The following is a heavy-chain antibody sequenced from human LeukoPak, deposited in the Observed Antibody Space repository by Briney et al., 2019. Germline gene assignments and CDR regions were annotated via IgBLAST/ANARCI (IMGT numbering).Heavy chain of an antibody. D-gene: IGHD3-10*02. CDR1: GFTFSSYT. V-gene: IGHV3-48*04. J-gene: IGHJ6*04. CDR3: AELGITMIGGV. Sequence: PGGSLRLSCAASGFTFSSYTMSWVRQAPGKGLEWVSYISSSGSTIYYADSVKGRFTISRDNGKNSLYLHMNSLRVEDTAVYYCAELGITMIGGVWGKGTTVTISS. CDR2: ISSSGSTI.